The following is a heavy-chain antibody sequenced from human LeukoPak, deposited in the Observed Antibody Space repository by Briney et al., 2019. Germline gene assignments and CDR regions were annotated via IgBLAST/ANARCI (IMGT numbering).Heavy chain of an antibody. V-gene: IGHV3-30*02. CDR2: IRFDGTSK. CDR1: GFTFSNYG. CDR3: ARSRHYDILTGYYNVPLYFDY. D-gene: IGHD3-9*01. Sequence: GGSLRLSCAASGFTFSNYGMHWVRQAPGKGLEWVAFIRFDGTSKYYADSVKGRFTISRDNSKNTLYLQMNSLRAEDTAVYYCARSRHYDILTGYYNVPLYFDYWGQGTLVTVSS. J-gene: IGHJ4*02.